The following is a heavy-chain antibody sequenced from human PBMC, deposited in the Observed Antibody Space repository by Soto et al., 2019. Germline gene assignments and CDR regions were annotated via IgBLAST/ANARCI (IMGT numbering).Heavy chain of an antibody. CDR3: ARYRTSGSWSKFDY. CDR1: GLTISSASYY. D-gene: IGHD6-13*01. CDR2: IYYNGST. V-gene: IGHV4-31*03. J-gene: IGHJ4*02. Sequence: QVLLQESGPRLMKPSQTLSLTCTVSGLTISSASYYWSWIRQHPGTGLEWVGNIYYNGSTYYSPSLKSRLTLWLDTSKNQFSLRLTSVTAADTSVYYCARYRTSGSWSKFDYWGQGTLVTVSS.